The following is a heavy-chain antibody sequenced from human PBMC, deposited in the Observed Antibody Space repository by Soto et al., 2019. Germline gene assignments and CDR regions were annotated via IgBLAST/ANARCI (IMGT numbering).Heavy chain of an antibody. D-gene: IGHD6-13*01. Sequence: QVQLVQSGAEVKKPGASVKVSCKASGYTFTSYGISWVRQAPGQGLEWMGWISAYNGNTNYAQKLQGRVTMTTDTSTSTAYMELRSLRSDDTAVYYCARASYSSSWPSYYYYYYLDVWGKGTTVTVSS. J-gene: IGHJ6*03. CDR2: ISAYNGNT. CDR1: GYTFTSYG. V-gene: IGHV1-18*01. CDR3: ARASYSSSWPSYYYYYYLDV.